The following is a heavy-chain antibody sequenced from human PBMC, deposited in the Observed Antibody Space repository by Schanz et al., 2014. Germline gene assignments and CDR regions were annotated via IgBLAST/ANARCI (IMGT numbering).Heavy chain of an antibody. CDR1: EDPHSSYT. Sequence: QVQLVQSGSEVKKPESSVKVSCTASEDPHSSYTISWVRQAPGQGLEWMGWISAYNGNTNYAQKLQGRVTMTTDTSTSTAYMELRSLRSDDTAVYYCARLSNSSVGYFDYWGQGTLVTVSS. D-gene: IGHD6-6*01. CDR2: ISAYNGNT. V-gene: IGHV1-18*01. J-gene: IGHJ4*02. CDR3: ARLSNSSVGYFDY.